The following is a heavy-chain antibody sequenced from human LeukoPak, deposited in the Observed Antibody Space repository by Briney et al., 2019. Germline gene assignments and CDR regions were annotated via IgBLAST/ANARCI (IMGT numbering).Heavy chain of an antibody. CDR2: FYHGGST. CDR1: GYSISTGYY. V-gene: IGHV4-38-2*02. CDR3: ARQDGIVGALDAFDV. D-gene: IGHD1-26*01. Sequence: SETLSLTRTVSGYSISTGYYWDWIRQPPGKGLEWIGTFYHGGSTYYNPSLKSRVTISVDTSKNQFSLKLKSVTAADTAVYYCARQDGIVGALDAFDVWGQGTMVTVSS. J-gene: IGHJ3*01.